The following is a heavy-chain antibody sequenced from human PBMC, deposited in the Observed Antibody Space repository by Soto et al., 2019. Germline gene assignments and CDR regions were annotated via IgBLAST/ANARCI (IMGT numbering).Heavy chain of an antibody. D-gene: IGHD1-26*01. CDR2: IYHSGGT. J-gene: IGHJ4*02. Sequence: SETLSLTCTVSGGSISTYYWSWIRQSPGKGLEWIGYIYHSGGTTYNPSLESRVTLSVDTSKNQFSLKLSSVTAADTAVYYCTRDPTSGSYWDYWGQGTLVTVS. CDR3: TRDPTSGSYWDY. V-gene: IGHV4-59*01. CDR1: GGSISTYY.